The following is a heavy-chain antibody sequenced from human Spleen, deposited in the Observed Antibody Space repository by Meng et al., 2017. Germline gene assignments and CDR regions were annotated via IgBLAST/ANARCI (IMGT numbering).Heavy chain of an antibody. CDR2: INTNSGGT. CDR1: GYTFTAYY. Sequence: QVQLVQSGADVTKPGASVKVPCKASGYTFTAYYIHWVRQAPGQGLEWMGRINTNSGGTNFAQKFQRRVIMTRDTSISTAYMELSSLGFDDTAVYYCAKALGWGSSPDYWGQGILVTVSS. CDR3: AKALGWGSSPDY. D-gene: IGHD2-21*01. V-gene: IGHV1-2*06. J-gene: IGHJ4*02.